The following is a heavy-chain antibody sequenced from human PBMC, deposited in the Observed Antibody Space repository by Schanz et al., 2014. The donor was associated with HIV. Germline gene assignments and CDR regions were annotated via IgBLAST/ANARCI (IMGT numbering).Heavy chain of an antibody. CDR2: ISGGST. J-gene: IGHJ6*02. V-gene: IGHV3-23*04. D-gene: IGHD1-7*01. CDR3: AKDRITGTTGVPYYYYGMDV. Sequence: DVQLVESGGGFIQPGESLRLSCVASGFTFGTTWMYWVRQGPGKGLEWVSGISGGSTYYADSVKGRFTISRDNSKNTLYMQMNSLRVEDTAVYYCAKDRITGTTGVPYYYYGMDVWGQGTTVTVSS. CDR1: GFTFGTTW.